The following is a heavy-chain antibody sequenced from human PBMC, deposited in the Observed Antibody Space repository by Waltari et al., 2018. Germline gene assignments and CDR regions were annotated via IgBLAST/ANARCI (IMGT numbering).Heavy chain of an antibody. CDR2: IMPDISET. Sequence: QVQLVQSGPEAKKPGSSVRVSCRASGGTFPSDSVNWVRQAPGQGLEWMGRIMPDISETKYAVKFQGRITITADQSTGTVYMEVRSLRSDDTAVYYCAGGDGGYYYHKMDVWGQGTTVTVSS. D-gene: IGHD3-22*01. J-gene: IGHJ6*02. V-gene: IGHV1-69*02. CDR3: AGGDGGYYYHKMDV. CDR1: GGTFPSDS.